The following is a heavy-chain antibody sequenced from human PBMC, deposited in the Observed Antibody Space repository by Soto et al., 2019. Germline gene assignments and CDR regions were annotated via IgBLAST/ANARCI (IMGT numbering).Heavy chain of an antibody. J-gene: IGHJ5*02. Sequence: SETLSLTCAVYGGSFSGYYWGWIRQPPGKGLEWIGEINHSGSTNYNPSLKSRVTISVDTSKNQFSLKLSSVTAADTAVYYCARVLGWATTYSWFDPWGQGTLVTVSS. CDR1: GGSFSGYY. D-gene: IGHD1-1*01. V-gene: IGHV4-34*01. CDR2: INHSGST. CDR3: ARVLGWATTYSWFDP.